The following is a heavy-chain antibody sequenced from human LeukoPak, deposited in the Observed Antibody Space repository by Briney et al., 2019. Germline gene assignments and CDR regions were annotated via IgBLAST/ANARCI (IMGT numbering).Heavy chain of an antibody. CDR3: AKDRRDGGTSVNYFDY. D-gene: IGHD4-23*01. CDR2: INPNSGDT. V-gene: IGHV1-2*02. Sequence: GASVKVSCKASGYTLTGYYMHWVRQAPGQGLECMGWINPNSGDTNYAQKFQGRVTMTRDTSISTAYMELSSLRSDDTAVYYCAKDRRDGGTSVNYFDYWGQGTLVTVSS. J-gene: IGHJ4*02. CDR1: GYTLTGYY.